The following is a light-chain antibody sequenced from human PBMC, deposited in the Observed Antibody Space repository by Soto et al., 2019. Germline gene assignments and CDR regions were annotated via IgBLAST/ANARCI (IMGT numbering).Light chain of an antibody. V-gene: IGLV4-69*01. CDR1: SGHSSYA. Sequence: QLVLTQSPSASASLGASVKLTCTLSSGHSSYAIAWHQKQPGKGPRYLMDLNNDGSHSKGDGIPDRFSGSSSGAERYLIISSLQSEDEADYYCQTWGNGFQVFGGGTKVTGL. J-gene: IGLJ2*01. CDR2: LNNDGSH. CDR3: QTWGNGFQV.